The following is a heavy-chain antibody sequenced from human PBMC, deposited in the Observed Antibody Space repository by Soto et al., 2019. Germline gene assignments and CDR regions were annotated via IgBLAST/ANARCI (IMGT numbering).Heavy chain of an antibody. V-gene: IGHV4-31*03. CDR1: GYSITAGGYY. D-gene: IGHD6-19*01. J-gene: IGHJ5*02. CDR3: ARMYSSGAGWFHP. Sequence: SETLSLTCFVSGYSITAGGYYWSWIRHHPGKGLEWIGSSYSSKSIIYNPSLRSRFSISGDTSSNQFSMSLTTVTAADTARYYCARMYSSGAGWFHPWGQGTLVTVSS. CDR2: SYSSKSI.